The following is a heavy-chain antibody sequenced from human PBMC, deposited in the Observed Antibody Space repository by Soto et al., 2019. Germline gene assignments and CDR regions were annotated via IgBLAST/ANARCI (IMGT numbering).Heavy chain of an antibody. Sequence: XETLSLTCTVSGGSISSRSYYGGWIRQPPGKGPEWIGSISYSGSTYYNPSLKSRVTISVDTSKNQFSLKLNSVTAADTAVYYCARQGRITMIGLVIPLREGGAFDIWGQGTMVTVSS. CDR1: GGSISSRSYY. J-gene: IGHJ3*02. D-gene: IGHD3-22*01. CDR2: ISYSGST. CDR3: ARQGRITMIGLVIPLREGGAFDI. V-gene: IGHV4-39*01.